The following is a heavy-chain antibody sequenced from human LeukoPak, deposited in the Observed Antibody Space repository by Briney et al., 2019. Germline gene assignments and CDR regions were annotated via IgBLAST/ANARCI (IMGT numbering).Heavy chain of an antibody. Sequence: GGSLRLSCAASGFTFSNYWMHWVRQAPGKGLEWVSYISSSGSTIYYADSVKGRFTISRDNAKNSLYLQMNSLRAEDTAVYYCARPAAAGPKAENWFDPWGQGTLVTVSS. D-gene: IGHD6-13*01. J-gene: IGHJ5*02. CDR1: GFTFSNYW. V-gene: IGHV3-11*04. CDR2: ISSSGSTI. CDR3: ARPAAAGPKAENWFDP.